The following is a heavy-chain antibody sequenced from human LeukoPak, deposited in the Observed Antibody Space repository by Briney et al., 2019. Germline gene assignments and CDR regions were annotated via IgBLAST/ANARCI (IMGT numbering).Heavy chain of an antibody. CDR1: GFTFNNYG. CDR3: AKEWELVTYYFYYYMDV. J-gene: IGHJ6*03. D-gene: IGHD1-26*01. CDR2: IRYDGSNE. V-gene: IGHV3-30*02. Sequence: GGSLRLSCAAYGFTFNNYGMHWVRQAPGKGLEWVAFIRYDGSNEYYADSVRGRFTISRDNSKDTLYLQMNSLRAEDTAVYYCAKEWELVTYYFYYYMDVWGKGTTVTVSS.